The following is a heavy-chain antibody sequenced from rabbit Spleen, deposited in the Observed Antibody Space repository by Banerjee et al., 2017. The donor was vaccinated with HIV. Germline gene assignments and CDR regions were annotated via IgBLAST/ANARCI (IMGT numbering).Heavy chain of an antibody. D-gene: IGHD6-1*01. CDR1: GFSFGDRDV. CDR2: IHFSIIGSS. V-gene: IGHV1S45*01. CDR3: ARRGDGGYRYGL. Sequence: QEQLVESGGGLVQPTGSLTLTCKASGFSFGDRDVMCWVRQAPGKGLEWIACIHFSIIGSSRYASWAKGRFTISKSWSTTVTLEMTSLTAADTATYFCARRGDGGYRYGLWGPGTLVTVS. J-gene: IGHJ2*01.